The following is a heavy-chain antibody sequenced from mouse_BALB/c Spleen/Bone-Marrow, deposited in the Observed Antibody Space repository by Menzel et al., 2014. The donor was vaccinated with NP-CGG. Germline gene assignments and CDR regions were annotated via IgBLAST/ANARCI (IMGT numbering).Heavy chain of an antibody. J-gene: IGHJ2*01. CDR1: GYTFTYYT. CDR2: XNPSSGSA. CDR3: AXXXXXXXXDY. Sequence: QVQLQQSGAEVARPGASVKMSCKASGYTFTYYTMQWVKQRTGQGLEWIGYXNPSSGSANYNQNFKDKATLTADKSSSTAYMQLTSLTSEDSAVYYCAXXXXXXXXDYWGQGTTLTVSS. V-gene: IGHV1-4*01.